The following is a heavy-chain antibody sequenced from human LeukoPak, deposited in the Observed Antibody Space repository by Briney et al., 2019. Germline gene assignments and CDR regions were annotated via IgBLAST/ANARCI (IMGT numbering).Heavy chain of an antibody. V-gene: IGHV1-2*02. CDR1: GYTFTSYG. CDR3: ARSTITTIPNFDY. CDR2: INPNSGAT. D-gene: IGHD4-11*01. Sequence: ASVKVSCKASGYTFTSYGISWVRQAPGQGLEWMAWINPNSGATNNAQKFQGRVTVSRDTSISTAYMEFTKVRSDDTALYYCARSTITTIPNFDYWGQGTLVTVSS. J-gene: IGHJ4*02.